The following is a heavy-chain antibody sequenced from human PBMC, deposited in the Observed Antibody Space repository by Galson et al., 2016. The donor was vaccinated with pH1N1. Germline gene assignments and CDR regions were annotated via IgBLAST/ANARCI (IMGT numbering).Heavy chain of an antibody. J-gene: IGHJ3*02. Sequence: SVKVSCKASGYTFINYGIAWARQAPGQGPEWMGWISAYDGHTDYAQNFQGRVAMTIDTSTSTANMELRSLRSDDTAVYYCARDRGVFDTWGQGTRVTVSS. D-gene: IGHD3-10*01. V-gene: IGHV1-18*01. CDR2: ISAYDGHT. CDR3: ARDRGVFDT. CDR1: GYTFINYG.